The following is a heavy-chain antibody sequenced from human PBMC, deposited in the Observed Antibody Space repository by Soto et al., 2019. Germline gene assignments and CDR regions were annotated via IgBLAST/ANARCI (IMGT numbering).Heavy chain of an antibody. V-gene: IGHV4-38-2*02. CDR3: ARENYYDGSGCYYYFDY. CDR2: IFHSGTT. D-gene: IGHD3-22*01. J-gene: IGHJ4*01. Sequence: PSETLSLTCAVSGYSISSGYSWGWIRQPPGKGLEWIGNIFHSGTTYYNPSLKNRVTISVDTSQNHFSLKLSSVTAADTAVYYCARENYYDGSGCYYYFDYWGHGTLVTVSS. CDR1: GYSISSGYS.